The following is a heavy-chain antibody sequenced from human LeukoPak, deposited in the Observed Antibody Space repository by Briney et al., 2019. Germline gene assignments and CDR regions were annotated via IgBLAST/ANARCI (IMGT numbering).Heavy chain of an antibody. CDR1: GFTFSKYG. Sequence: PGGSLRLSCTASGFTFSKYGRRWVRQAPGKGLEWVAVIWYDGNNKYYTDSVKGRFTISRDNSKNTLYLQMNSLRAEDTAVYYCASDKGGGSHSYHDFWRQGTLVTVSS. V-gene: IGHV3-33*08. CDR3: ASDKGGGSHSYHDF. J-gene: IGHJ4*02. CDR2: IWYDGNNK. D-gene: IGHD2-21*02.